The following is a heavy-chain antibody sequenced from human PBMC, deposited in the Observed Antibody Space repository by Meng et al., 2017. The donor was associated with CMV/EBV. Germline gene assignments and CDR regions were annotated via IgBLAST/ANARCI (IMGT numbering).Heavy chain of an antibody. CDR3: LLVFGRGVIDY. CDR1: GFTVSSNY. Sequence: GQWVESVGGLVQPGGSLLSSCAASGFTVSSNYMSWVRQAPGKGLEWVSVIYSGGSTSYADSVKGRFTISRDNSKNTLYLQMNSLRAEDTAVYYCLLVFGRGVIDYWGQGTLVTVSS. CDR2: IYSGGST. D-gene: IGHD3-3*02. V-gene: IGHV3-66*01. J-gene: IGHJ4*02.